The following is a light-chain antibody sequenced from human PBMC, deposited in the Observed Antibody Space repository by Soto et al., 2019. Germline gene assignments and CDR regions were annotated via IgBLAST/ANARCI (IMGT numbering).Light chain of an antibody. V-gene: IGKV1-9*01. CDR2: AAS. CDR1: QYISSY. CDR3: QLLNSYPWT. Sequence: DIQLTQSQSFLSASVGDRVTITCRASQYISSYVAWYRQKPGKAPNLLIYAASTWQSGVPSRFSGSGSGTEFDLTISSLQPEDFATYYGQLLNSYPWTFGQGTKVEIK. J-gene: IGKJ1*01.